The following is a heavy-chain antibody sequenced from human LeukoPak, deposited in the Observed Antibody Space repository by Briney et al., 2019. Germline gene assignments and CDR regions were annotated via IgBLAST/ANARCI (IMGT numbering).Heavy chain of an antibody. CDR1: GFTFTNYW. V-gene: IGHV3-7*01. D-gene: IGHD3-3*01. J-gene: IGHJ6*02. CDR3: ARGHSDFWSGYLGYYYYYYGMDV. Sequence: GGSLRLSCAASGFTFTNYWMSWVRQAPGKGLEWVANIKQDGSVKYYGVSVKGRFTISRDNAKNSVYLQMNSLRAEDTAVYYCARGHSDFWSGYLGYYYYYYGMDVWGQGTTVTVSS. CDR2: IKQDGSVK.